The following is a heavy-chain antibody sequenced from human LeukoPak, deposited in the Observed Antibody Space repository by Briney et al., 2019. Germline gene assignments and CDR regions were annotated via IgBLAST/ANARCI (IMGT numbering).Heavy chain of an antibody. CDR1: GGTFSSYA. V-gene: IGHV1-69*13. CDR3: ARESAPYFVVVPNYYYYGMGV. CDR2: IVPIFGTA. D-gene: IGHD2-2*01. J-gene: IGHJ6*02. Sequence: GASVKVSCKASGGTFSSYAISWVRQAPGQGLEWMGGIVPIFGTANYAQKFQGRVTITADESTSTAYMELSSLRSEDTAVYYCARESAPYFVVVPNYYYYGMGVWGQGTTVIVSS.